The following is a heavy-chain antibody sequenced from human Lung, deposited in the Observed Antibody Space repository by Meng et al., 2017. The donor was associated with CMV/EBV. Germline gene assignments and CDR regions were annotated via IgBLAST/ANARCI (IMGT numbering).Heavy chain of an antibody. J-gene: IGHJ4*01. CDR1: GYSFSGFD. CDR3: AKSSDNGWSS. Sequence: VQLVQSGAEVKRPGASVKISCQASGYSFSGFDLNWARQAPGHGLECLGRVNPISDDPHLALKFEGRITVTRGATINTAFMELTRLRPDATAVYYCAKSSDNGWSSWGPGTLVTVSS. D-gene: IGHD6-19*01. V-gene: IGHV1-2*06. CDR2: VNPISDDP.